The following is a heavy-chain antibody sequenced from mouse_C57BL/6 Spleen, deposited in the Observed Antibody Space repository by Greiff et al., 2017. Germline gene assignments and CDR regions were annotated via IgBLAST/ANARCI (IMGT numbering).Heavy chain of an antibody. CDR3: ARATVAYWYFDV. CDR1: GYTFTDYY. Sequence: EVKLMESGPVLVKPGASVKMSCKASGYTFTDYYMNWVKQSHGKSLEWIGVINPYNGGTSYNQKFKGKATLTVDKSSSTAYMELNSLTSEDSAVYYCARATVAYWYFDVWGTGTTVTVSS. V-gene: IGHV1-19*01. D-gene: IGHD1-1*01. CDR2: INPYNGGT. J-gene: IGHJ1*03.